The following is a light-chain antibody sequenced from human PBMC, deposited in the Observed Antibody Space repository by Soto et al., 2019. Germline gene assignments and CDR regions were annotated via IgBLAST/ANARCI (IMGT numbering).Light chain of an antibody. CDR1: HSVTSNY. V-gene: IGKV3D-20*02. Sequence: EIVLAQSPGTLSLSTGERATLSCRASHSVTSNYLAWYQQKPGQAPRLLIYGASTRATGIPARFSGSGSGTDFTLTISSLEPEDFAIYYCQQRSDWLAFGGGTKVDIK. CDR3: QQRSDWLA. J-gene: IGKJ4*01. CDR2: GAS.